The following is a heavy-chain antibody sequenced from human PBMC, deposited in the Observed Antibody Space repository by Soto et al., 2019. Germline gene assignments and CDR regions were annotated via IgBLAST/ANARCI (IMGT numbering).Heavy chain of an antibody. V-gene: IGHV1-69*13. J-gene: IGHJ4*02. Sequence: SVKVSCKASGGTFSSYAISWVRQAPGQGLEWMGGIIPIFGTANYAQKFQGRVTITADESTSTAYMELSSLRSEDTAVYYCARGVYDYVWGSYRPRRYYFDYWGQGTLVTVSS. D-gene: IGHD3-16*02. CDR1: GGTFSSYA. CDR2: IIPIFGTA. CDR3: ARGVYDYVWGSYRPRRYYFDY.